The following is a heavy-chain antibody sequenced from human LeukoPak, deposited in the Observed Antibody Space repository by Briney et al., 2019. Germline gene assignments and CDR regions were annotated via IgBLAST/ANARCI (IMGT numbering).Heavy chain of an antibody. CDR3: ARVRYYDSSADDAFDI. D-gene: IGHD3-22*01. CDR2: ISAYNGNT. CDR1: GYTFTSYG. J-gene: IGHJ3*02. V-gene: IGHV1-18*01. Sequence: ASVKVSCKASGYTFTSYGISWVRQAPGQGLEWMGWISAYNGNTNYAQKLQGRVTMTTDTSTSTAYMELSSLRSEDTAVYYCARVRYYDSSADDAFDIWGQGTMVTVSS.